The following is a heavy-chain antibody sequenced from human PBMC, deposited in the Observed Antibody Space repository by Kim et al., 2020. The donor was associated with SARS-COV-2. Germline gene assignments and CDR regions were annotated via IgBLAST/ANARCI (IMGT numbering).Heavy chain of an antibody. Sequence: GGSLRLSCAASGFTFSSYAMHWVRQAPGKGLEWVAVISYDGSNKYYADSVKGRFTISRDNSKNTLYLQMNSLRAEDTAVYYCARGEGYCSSTSCYARIAAAGTVDYWGQGTLVTVSS. CDR2: ISYDGSNK. V-gene: IGHV3-30-3*01. CDR1: GFTFSSYA. D-gene: IGHD2-2*01. CDR3: ARGEGYCSSTSCYARIAAAGTVDY. J-gene: IGHJ4*02.